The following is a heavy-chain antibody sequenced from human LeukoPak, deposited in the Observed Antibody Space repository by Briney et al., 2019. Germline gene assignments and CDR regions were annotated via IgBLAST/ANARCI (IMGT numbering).Heavy chain of an antibody. J-gene: IGHJ3*02. V-gene: IGHV4-34*01. D-gene: IGHD2-2*01. CDR2: INHSGST. CDR3: ARVEEESSSTTPSSSCYAFDI. CDR1: GFTFSDYY. Sequence: SGGSLRLSCAASGFTFSDYYMSWIRQPPGKGLEWIGEINHSGSTNYNPSLKSRVTISVDTSKNQFSLKLSSVTAADTAVYYCARVEEESSSTTPSSSCYAFDIWGQGTMVTVSS.